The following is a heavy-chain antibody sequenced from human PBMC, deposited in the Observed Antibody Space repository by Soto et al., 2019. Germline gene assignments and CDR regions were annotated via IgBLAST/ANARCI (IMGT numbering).Heavy chain of an antibody. D-gene: IGHD2-15*01. CDR2: IIPIFGTA. V-gene: IGHV1-69*06. CDR3: ARDLVGNLGYCSGGSCSWFDP. Sequence: RASVKVSCKASGGTFSSYAISWVRQAPGQGLEWMGGIIPIFGTANYAQKFQGRVTITADKSTSTAYMELSSLRSEDTAVYYCARDLVGNLGYCSGGSCSWFDPWGQGTLVTVSS. CDR1: GGTFSSYA. J-gene: IGHJ5*02.